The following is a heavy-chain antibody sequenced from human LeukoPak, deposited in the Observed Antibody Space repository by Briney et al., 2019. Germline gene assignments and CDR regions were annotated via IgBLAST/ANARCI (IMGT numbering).Heavy chain of an antibody. CDR2: IRQEGSEK. CDR3: ARDPSYYDFWSGLAYNYLDA. CDR1: GFTFSNYW. V-gene: IGHV3-7*01. D-gene: IGHD3-3*01. Sequence: GGSLRLSCAASGFTFSNYWMTWVRQAPGKGLEWVANIRQEGSEKFYVDSVKGRFTISRDNAKNSLFLQMNSLRAEDTAVYYCARDPSYYDFWSGLAYNYLDAWGQGTLVTVSS. J-gene: IGHJ5*02.